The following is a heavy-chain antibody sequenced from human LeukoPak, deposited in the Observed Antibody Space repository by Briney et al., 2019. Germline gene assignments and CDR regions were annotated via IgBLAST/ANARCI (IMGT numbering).Heavy chain of an antibody. J-gene: IGHJ3*02. D-gene: IGHD1-26*01. CDR2: ISGSGGST. V-gene: IGHV3-23*01. Sequence: PSETLSLTCAVYGGSFSGYYWSWVRQAPGKGLEWVSAISGSGGSTYYADSVEGRFTISRDNSKNTLYLQMNSLRAEDTAVYYCAKDVSGVAGDAFDIWGQGTMVTVSS. CDR1: GGSFSGYY. CDR3: AKDVSGVAGDAFDI.